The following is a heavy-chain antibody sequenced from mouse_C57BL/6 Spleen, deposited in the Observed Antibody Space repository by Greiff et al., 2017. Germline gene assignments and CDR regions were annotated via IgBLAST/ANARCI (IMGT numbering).Heavy chain of an antibody. Sequence: QVQLQQSGAELVRPGTSVKLSCKASGYTFTSYWMHWVKQRPGQGLEWIGVIDPSDSYTNYNQKFKGKATLTVDTSSSTAYMQLSSLTSEDSAVYYCALITTVGGYWGQGTTLTVSS. CDR3: ALITTVGGY. V-gene: IGHV1-59*01. J-gene: IGHJ2*01. CDR1: GYTFTSYW. CDR2: IDPSDSYT. D-gene: IGHD1-1*01.